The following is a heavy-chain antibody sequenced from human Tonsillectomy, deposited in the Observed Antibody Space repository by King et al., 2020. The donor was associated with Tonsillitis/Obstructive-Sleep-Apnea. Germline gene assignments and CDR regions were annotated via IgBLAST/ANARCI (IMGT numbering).Heavy chain of an antibody. CDR3: ARDALDAFDI. CDR1: GFTFSSYG. Sequence: VQLVESGGGVVQPGRSLRLSCAASGFTFSSYGMHWVRQAPGKGLEWVAVIWYDGSNKYYADSVKGRFTISRDNSKNTLYLQMSSRRAEDMAVYYCARDALDAFDIWGQGTMVTVSS. V-gene: IGHV3-33*01. CDR2: IWYDGSNK. J-gene: IGHJ3*02.